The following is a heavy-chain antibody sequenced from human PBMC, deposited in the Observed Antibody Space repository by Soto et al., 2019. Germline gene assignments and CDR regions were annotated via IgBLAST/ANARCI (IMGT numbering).Heavy chain of an antibody. Sequence: QVQLQESGPGLVKPSETLSLTCTVSGGSLSPYYWSWIRPPPGKGLEWIGYVYYSGNTNYNPSLESRVTISVDTSRNRFSRNLTSATAADTAVYYCARKGAAASYAHYYMDVWGRGTAVTVSS. J-gene: IGHJ6*03. CDR2: VYYSGNT. D-gene: IGHD6-13*01. V-gene: IGHV4-59*01. CDR1: GGSLSPYY. CDR3: ARKGAAASYAHYYMDV.